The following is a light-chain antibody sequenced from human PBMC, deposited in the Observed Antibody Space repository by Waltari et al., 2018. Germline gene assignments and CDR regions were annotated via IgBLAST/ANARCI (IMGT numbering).Light chain of an antibody. CDR1: DSAVGASDY. CDR3: SSQTLDGVVL. V-gene: IGLV2-14*03. J-gene: IGLJ2*01. Sequence: QSALTQPASVSGSPGQSITISCTGVDSAVGASDYVSWHQHHPGKAPQVIIYDVTNRPSWVSVLFSASRSANTASLTISGLQPEDEGDYYCSSQTLDGVVLFGGGTKLTVL. CDR2: DVT.